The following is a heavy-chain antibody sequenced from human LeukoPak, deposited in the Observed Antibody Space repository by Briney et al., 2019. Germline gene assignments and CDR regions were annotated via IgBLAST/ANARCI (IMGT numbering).Heavy chain of an antibody. V-gene: IGHV4-4*07. CDR3: ARDPTGSSWYNWFDP. Sequence: SETLSLTCTVSGGSISSYYWSWIRQPAGKGLEWIGRIYTSGSTNYNPSLKSRITMSVDTSKNQFSLKLSSVTAADTAVYYCARDPTGSSWYNWFDPWGQGTLVTVSS. D-gene: IGHD6-13*01. CDR1: GGSISSYY. J-gene: IGHJ5*02. CDR2: IYTSGST.